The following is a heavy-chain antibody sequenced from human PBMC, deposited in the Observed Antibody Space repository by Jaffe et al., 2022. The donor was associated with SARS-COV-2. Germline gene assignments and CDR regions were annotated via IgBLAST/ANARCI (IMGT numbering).Heavy chain of an antibody. CDR3: VRERRVVAGDAFDI. V-gene: IGHV3-30*04. J-gene: IGHJ3*02. CDR1: GFSISPYA. Sequence: QVQLVESGGGVVQPGRSLRLSCTASGFSISPYALHWVRQAPGKGLEWVAIISYDGSQKYYADSVKGRFTISRDNSQNTLNLQMNSLRAEDTAVYHCVRERRVVAGDAFDIWGQGTMVTVSS. D-gene: IGHD6-19*01. CDR2: ISYDGSQK.